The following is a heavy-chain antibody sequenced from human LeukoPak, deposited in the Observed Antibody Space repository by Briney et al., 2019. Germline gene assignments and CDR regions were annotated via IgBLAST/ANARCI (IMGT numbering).Heavy chain of an antibody. D-gene: IGHD2-2*01. CDR1: GFTFSSYG. J-gene: IGHJ6*04. Sequence: GRSLRLSCAASGFTFSSYGMHWVRQAPGKGLEWVSAISGSGGSTYYADSVKGRFTISRDNSKNTLYLQMNSLRAEDTAVYYCAKAGYCSSTSCPGGYYYGMDVWGKGTTVTVSS. CDR2: ISGSGGST. V-gene: IGHV3-23*01. CDR3: AKAGYCSSTSCPGGYYYGMDV.